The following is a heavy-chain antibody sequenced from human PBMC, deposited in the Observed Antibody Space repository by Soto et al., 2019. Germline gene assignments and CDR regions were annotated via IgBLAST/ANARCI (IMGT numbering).Heavy chain of an antibody. D-gene: IGHD3-10*01. CDR3: ARRPDKGSVNRLGPVYYFDY. CDR2: IIPIFGTA. Sequence: QVQLVQSGAEVKKPGSSVKVSCKASGGTFSSYAISWVRQAPGQGLEWMGGIIPIFGTANYAQKLQGRVTITADEATSSAYMELSSLRSEDTAVYYCARRPDKGSVNRLGPVYYFDYWGQGTLVTVSS. J-gene: IGHJ4*02. V-gene: IGHV1-69*01. CDR1: GGTFSSYA.